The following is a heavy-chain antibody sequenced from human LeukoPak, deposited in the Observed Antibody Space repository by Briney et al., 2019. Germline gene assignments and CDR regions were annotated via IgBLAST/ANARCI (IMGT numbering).Heavy chain of an antibody. D-gene: IGHD1-26*01. Sequence: PSETLSLTCAVSGGSINSFYFTWIRQSPGKRLEWLGYVYHSGSTNYNPSLESRVTISLDTSKNHLSLELRSVTAADTAVYYCARDGSGSHQGASDIWGQGTMVTVSS. CDR2: VYHSGST. CDR1: GGSINSFY. J-gene: IGHJ3*02. CDR3: ARDGSGSHQGASDI. V-gene: IGHV4-59*01.